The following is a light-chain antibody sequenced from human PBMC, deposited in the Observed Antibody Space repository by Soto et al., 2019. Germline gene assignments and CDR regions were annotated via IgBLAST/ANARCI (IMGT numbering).Light chain of an antibody. V-gene: IGKV3-20*01. CDR2: GAT. CDR1: QVFTANY. CDR3: QQYGRSATFT. Sequence: EIVLTQSPGPLSWSPGEKAPPPSRPGQVFTANYLAGNQQKLGQAPRLLIYGATSRATGIPDRFSGSVSGTDFTLTISRLEPEDFAVYYCQQYGRSATFTFGPGTKVDIK. J-gene: IGKJ3*01.